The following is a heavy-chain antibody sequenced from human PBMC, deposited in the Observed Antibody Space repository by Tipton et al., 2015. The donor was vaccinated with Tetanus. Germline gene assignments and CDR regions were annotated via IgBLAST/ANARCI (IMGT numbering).Heavy chain of an antibody. V-gene: IGHV4-59*02. CDR3: ARESIRLIGEVIFRYFDL. J-gene: IGHJ2*01. CDR2: VYYTGDT. Sequence: TLSLTCTVSGDSVSGYYWSWIRQPPGKGLEWVGYVYYTGDTNYNPSLKSRVRMSLDTSTSQFSLMLTSATAADTAVYYCARESIRLIGEVIFRYFDLWGRGTLVTVSS. CDR1: GDSVSGYY. D-gene: IGHD3-3*01.